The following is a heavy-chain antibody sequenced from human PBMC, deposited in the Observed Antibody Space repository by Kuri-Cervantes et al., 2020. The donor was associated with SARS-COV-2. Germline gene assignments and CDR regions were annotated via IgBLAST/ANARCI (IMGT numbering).Heavy chain of an antibody. CDR1: GFIVSSSYA. J-gene: IGHJ3*02. D-gene: IGHD5-18*01. CDR2: ISGSGGST. Sequence: GESLKISCAASGFIVSSSYAMSWVLQAPGKGLEWVSAISGSGGSTYYADSVKGRFTISRDNSKNTLYLQMNSLRAEDTAVYYCASGYSYGFQPHVAFDTWGQGTIVTVSS. V-gene: IGHV3-23*01. CDR3: ASGYSYGFQPHVAFDT.